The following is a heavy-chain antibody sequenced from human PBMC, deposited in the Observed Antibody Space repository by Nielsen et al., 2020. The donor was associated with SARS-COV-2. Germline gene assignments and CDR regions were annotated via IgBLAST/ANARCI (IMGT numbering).Heavy chain of an antibody. CDR1: GFTVSDSW. CDR2: IKSDGSEK. D-gene: IGHD4/OR15-4a*01. Sequence: GGSLRLSCAASGFTVSDSWMSWVRQAPGGGLEWVANIKSDGSEKFYLDSVKGRFTISRDNAKNSLYLQLSNLRVEDTALYYCVLTTHFFDFWGQGTLVTVSS. J-gene: IGHJ4*02. V-gene: IGHV3-7*05. CDR3: VLTTHFFDF.